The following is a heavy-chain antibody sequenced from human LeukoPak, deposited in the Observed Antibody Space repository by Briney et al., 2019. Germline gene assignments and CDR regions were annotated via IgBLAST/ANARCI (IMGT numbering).Heavy chain of an antibody. CDR1: GFTFSSYS. CDR3: ARDYSSSWTPKYFQH. CDR2: INSISNTI. D-gene: IGHD6-13*01. J-gene: IGHJ1*01. V-gene: IGHV3-48*01. Sequence: QPGGSLRLSCAASGFTFSSYSMNWVRQAPGKGLEWVSYINSISNTIYYANSVKGRFTISRDNAKNSLYLQMNSLRAEDTVVYYCARDYSSSWTPKYFQHWGPGTLVTVSS.